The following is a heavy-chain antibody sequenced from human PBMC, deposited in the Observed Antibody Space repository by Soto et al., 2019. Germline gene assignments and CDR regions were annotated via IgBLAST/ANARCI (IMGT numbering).Heavy chain of an antibody. Sequence: LILSFAASGFTFSNYGMHWVRQAPGKGLEWVAVIWYDGNNKYYADSVKGRFTISRDNSNNTLYVQMTSLRAEDTAVYYCARGLHSLFDYWGQGTLVTVSS. CDR1: GFTFSNYG. D-gene: IGHD2-21*01. CDR2: IWYDGNNK. V-gene: IGHV3-33*01. J-gene: IGHJ4*02. CDR3: ARGLHSLFDY.